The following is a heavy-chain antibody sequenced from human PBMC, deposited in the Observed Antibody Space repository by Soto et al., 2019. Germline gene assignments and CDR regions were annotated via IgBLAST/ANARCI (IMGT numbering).Heavy chain of an antibody. CDR2: INAGNGNT. V-gene: IGHV1-3*01. CDR3: ARAPHLGILGLSGLMVAYDI. Sequence: ASVKVSCKAFGYTFTSYALHWVRQAPGQRLEWMGWINAGNGNTKYSQKFQGRVTTTRDTSASTAYMDLSSLGSEDTAVYYCARAPHLGILGLSGLMVAYDIWGQGTMVTVSS. CDR1: GYTFTSYA. D-gene: IGHD5-12*01. J-gene: IGHJ3*02.